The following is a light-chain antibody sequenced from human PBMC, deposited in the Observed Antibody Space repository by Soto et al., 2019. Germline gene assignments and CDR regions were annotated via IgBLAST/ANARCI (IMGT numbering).Light chain of an antibody. J-gene: IGKJ5*01. CDR3: MQALQSLT. V-gene: IGKV2-28*01. Sequence: IVMTQSPLTLPVTPGEPASISCRSSPSLLYNNTYNYLDWYVQKPGQSPQLLIYFGSNRAPGVPDRFSGSGSGTDFTLKINRVEAEDVGTYYCMQALQSLTFGQGTRLEIK. CDR1: PSLLYNNTYNY. CDR2: FGS.